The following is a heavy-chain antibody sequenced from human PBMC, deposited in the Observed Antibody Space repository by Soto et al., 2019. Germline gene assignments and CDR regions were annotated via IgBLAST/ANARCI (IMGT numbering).Heavy chain of an antibody. Sequence: ASVKVSCKASGYTFTRYGISWVRQAPGQGLEWMGWISGYNSDTNYAQKFQGRVSMTIDTSTTTAYMELRSLTSDDTAVYYCAKNGQPPYYYYGLDVWGQGTKVTVSS. J-gene: IGHJ6*02. CDR2: ISGYNSDT. CDR3: AKNGQPPYYYYGLDV. V-gene: IGHV1-18*01. CDR1: GYTFTRYG. D-gene: IGHD2-8*01.